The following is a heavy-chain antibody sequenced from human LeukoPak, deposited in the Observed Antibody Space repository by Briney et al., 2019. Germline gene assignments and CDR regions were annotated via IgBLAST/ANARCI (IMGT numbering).Heavy chain of an antibody. CDR2: ISGSGGST. V-gene: IGHV3-23*01. Sequence: PGGSLRLSCAASGFTFSSYSMSWVRQAPWKGLEWVSAISGSGGSTYYADSVKGRFTISRDNSKNTLYLQMNSLRAEDTAVYYCAKDGLYYDSSGYYDYWGQGTLVTVSS. CDR1: GFTFSSYS. CDR3: AKDGLYYDSSGYYDY. D-gene: IGHD3-22*01. J-gene: IGHJ4*02.